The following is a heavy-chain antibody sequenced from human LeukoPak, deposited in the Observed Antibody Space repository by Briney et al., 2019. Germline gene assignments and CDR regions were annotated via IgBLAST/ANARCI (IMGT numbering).Heavy chain of an antibody. CDR2: ISSSGSTI. Sequence: GGSLRDSCAAPGFTFSSYAMSCVRQAPGKGLEWVSYISSSGSTIYYADSVKGRFTISRDNAKNSLYLQMNSLRAEDTAVYYCTRDQLGTMVRGGHYCGQGTLVTVSS. CDR1: GFTFSSYA. CDR3: TRDQLGTMVRGGHY. V-gene: IGHV3-48*03. D-gene: IGHD3-10*01. J-gene: IGHJ4*02.